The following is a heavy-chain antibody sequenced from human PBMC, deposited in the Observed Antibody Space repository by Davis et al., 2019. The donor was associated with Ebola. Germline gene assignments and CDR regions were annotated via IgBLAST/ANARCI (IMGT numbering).Heavy chain of an antibody. CDR1: GVPFSSYY. J-gene: IGHJ4*02. Sequence: MPSETLSLTCTVSGVPFSSYYWNWIRHSPGKGMEWIGSIYYSGTTKYNPSLKSRVTISVDSSRNQFSLKMNSMTAADSAVYYCARLAGSSGSFRWGQGTLVSVSS. CDR2: IYYSGTT. V-gene: IGHV4-59*08. CDR3: ARLAGSSGSFR. D-gene: IGHD3-10*01.